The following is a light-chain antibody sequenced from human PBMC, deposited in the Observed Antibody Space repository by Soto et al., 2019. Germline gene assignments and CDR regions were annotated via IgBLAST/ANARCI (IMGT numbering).Light chain of an antibody. Sequence: DIKLTQSPSFLSASVGDRVTITSRASQGSSSYLAWYQQKPGKAPNLLIHTASTLQSGVPSRCSGSGSGTEFTLTISSLQPEEFATYYCQKRNSYPITCSPGTRLEIK. J-gene: IGKJ5*01. CDR3: QKRNSYPIT. CDR1: QGSSSY. CDR2: TAS. V-gene: IGKV1-9*01.